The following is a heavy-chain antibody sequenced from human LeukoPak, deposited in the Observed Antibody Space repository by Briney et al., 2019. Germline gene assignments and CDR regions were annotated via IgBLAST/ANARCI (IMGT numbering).Heavy chain of an antibody. CDR3: ARDWRQDNAFDL. V-gene: IGHV3-7*01. CDR2: ITQDGSEK. J-gene: IGHJ3*01. D-gene: IGHD2-15*01. CDR1: EFTSSSHQ. Sequence: PGGSLRLSCAASEFTSSSHQMSWVRQAPGKGLEWVAKITQDGSEKYYMDSVKGRFIISRDSGKNSLYLQMNSLRVEDTAVYYCARDWRQDNAFDLWGQGTMVTVSS.